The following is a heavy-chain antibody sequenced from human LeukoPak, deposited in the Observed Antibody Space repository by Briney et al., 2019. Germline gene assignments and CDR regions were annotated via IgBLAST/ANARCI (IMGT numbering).Heavy chain of an antibody. J-gene: IGHJ4*01. CDR1: GFIFSSYW. Sequence: GGSLRLSCAASGFIFSSYWMSWVRQAPGKGLEWVANIKQDGSQKYYVDSVKGRYTISKDNAKNSLSLQVNSLRAEDTAVYFWTRDKGGLGGFFDDWGPGILVTVSS. D-gene: IGHD5-12*01. V-gene: IGHV3-7*04. CDR3: TRDKGGLGGFFDD. CDR2: IKQDGSQK.